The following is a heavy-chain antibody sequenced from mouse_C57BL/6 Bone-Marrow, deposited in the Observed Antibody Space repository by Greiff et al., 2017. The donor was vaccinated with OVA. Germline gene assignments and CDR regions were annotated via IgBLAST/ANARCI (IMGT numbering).Heavy chain of an antibody. CDR2: ISNGGGST. V-gene: IGHV5-12*01. CDR1: GFTFSDYY. CDR3: ARHLDYAMDD. J-gene: IGHJ4*01. Sequence: EVQLVESGGGLVQPGGSLKLSCAASGFTFSDYYMYWVRQTPEKRLEWVAYISNGGGSTYYPHTVQGPFTISRDNAKNTLYLQLSRLKSEDTAMYYCARHLDYAMDDWGQGTSVTVSS.